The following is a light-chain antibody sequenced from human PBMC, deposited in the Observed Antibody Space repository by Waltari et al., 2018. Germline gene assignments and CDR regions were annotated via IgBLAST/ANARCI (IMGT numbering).Light chain of an antibody. V-gene: IGKV1-5*03. CDR3: QQYASTSLT. Sequence: IQMTQSPSRLSASLGDRVTINCRASESVSTWLVWYQQKPGKAPKLLIYRASSLEGEVPSRFTGSGYGTEFTLTINNLQPEDFATYFCQQYASTSLTFGGGTEVEI. CDR2: RAS. J-gene: IGKJ4*01. CDR1: ESVSTW.